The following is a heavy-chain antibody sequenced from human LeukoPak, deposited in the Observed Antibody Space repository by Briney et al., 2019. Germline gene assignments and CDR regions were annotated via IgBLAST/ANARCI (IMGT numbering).Heavy chain of an antibody. CDR1: GFTFSNDA. J-gene: IGHJ4*02. Sequence: PGXXLRLSCAASGFTFSNDAMTWVRQARGQGVEWVSFITCSYDSTYYAVSVDGLFTISRDYSTNTMHMQMNSLRTYDTAMYYCAKGPQLNNGYHPYYWGQGTLFTVSS. D-gene: IGHD2-8*01. CDR2: ITCSYDST. CDR3: AKGPQLNNGYHPYY. V-gene: IGHV3-23*01.